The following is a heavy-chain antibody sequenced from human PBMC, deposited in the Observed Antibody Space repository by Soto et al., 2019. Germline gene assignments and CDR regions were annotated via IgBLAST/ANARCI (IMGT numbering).Heavy chain of an antibody. CDR2: VYYSGST. V-gene: IGHV4-30-4*08. CDR3: ARAQGSGFLVS. J-gene: IGHJ4*02. CDR1: RGSISSAVYY. Sequence: SETLSLTCSLSRGSISSAVYYRSWLRQPPRKALEWIGYVYYSGSTYYNPSLKSRVTLSVDTSKNQFSLKLSSVPAADTAVYYCARAQGSGFLVSWGQGTLVTVSS. D-gene: IGHD3-10*01.